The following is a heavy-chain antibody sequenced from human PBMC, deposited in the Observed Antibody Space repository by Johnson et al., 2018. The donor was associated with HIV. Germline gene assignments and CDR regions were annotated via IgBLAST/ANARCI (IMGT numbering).Heavy chain of an antibody. Sequence: QVQLVESGGGVVQPGRSLRLSCAASGFTFSNYGMHWVRQAPGKGLEWVAVISYDGSKKYYADSVKGRFTISRDNSKNTLYLQMNSLRVEDTAVYYVRVVGDAFDIWGQGTMVTVSS. CDR3: RVVGDAFDI. CDR2: ISYDGSKK. V-gene: IGHV3-30*03. D-gene: IGHD2-15*01. J-gene: IGHJ3*02. CDR1: GFTFSNYG.